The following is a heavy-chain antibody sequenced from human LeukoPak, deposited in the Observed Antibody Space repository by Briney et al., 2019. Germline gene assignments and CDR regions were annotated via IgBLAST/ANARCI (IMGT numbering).Heavy chain of an antibody. CDR1: GFTFYDYA. D-gene: IGHD5-18*01. Sequence: GGCLRLSCAASGFTFYDYARHGGRDAPGKGLGGGSGVRWNRGRIDYADTVRGGFTISRDNAKNSLYLQMNRLRAEDTALYYCAKEDTAMVLGWSNFDYWGQGTLVTVSS. CDR2: VRWNRGRI. V-gene: IGHV3-9*01. J-gene: IGHJ4*02. CDR3: AKEDTAMVLGWSNFDY.